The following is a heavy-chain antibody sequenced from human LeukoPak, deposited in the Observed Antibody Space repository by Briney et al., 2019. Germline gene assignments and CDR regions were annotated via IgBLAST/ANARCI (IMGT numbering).Heavy chain of an antibody. CDR2: INPNSGGA. J-gene: IGHJ3*02. CDR1: GGTFSSYA. Sequence: GASVKVSCKASGGTFSSYAISWVRQAPGQGLEWLGWINPNSGGAIYAQKFQGRVTMTRDTSISTAYMDLRSLRSDDTAIYYCARRSSTHAFDIWGQGTMLTVSP. CDR3: ARRSSTHAFDI. D-gene: IGHD3-10*01. V-gene: IGHV1-2*02.